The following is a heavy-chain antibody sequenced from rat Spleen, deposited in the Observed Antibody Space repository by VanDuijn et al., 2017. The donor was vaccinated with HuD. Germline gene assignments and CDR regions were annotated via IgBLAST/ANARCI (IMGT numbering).Heavy chain of an antibody. CDR1: GFTLSDHY. V-gene: IGHV5-29*01. CDR2: ISYDGGRT. CDR3: ARPTEGIAWFVY. J-gene: IGHJ3*01. D-gene: IGHD1-11*01. Sequence: EVQLVESDGGLVQPGRSLKLSCAASGFTLSDHYMAWVRQTPTKGLEWVATISYDGGRTYYRDSVKGRFTISRDLAKSTLFLQMDSLRSEDTATYYCARPTEGIAWFVYWGQGTLVTVSS.